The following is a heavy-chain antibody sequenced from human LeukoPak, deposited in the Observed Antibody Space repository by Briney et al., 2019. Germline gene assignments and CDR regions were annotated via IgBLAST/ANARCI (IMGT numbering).Heavy chain of an antibody. CDR2: IYYSGST. D-gene: IGHD3-22*01. J-gene: IGHJ4*02. CDR1: GGSIGSYY. V-gene: IGHV4-59*01. Sequence: SETLSLTCIVSGGSIGSYYWSWIRQPPGKGLEWIGHIYYSGSTDYNPSLRSRVTISVGTSKNQFSLRLSSVTAADTSVYYCARDRSDGSGYYGYYFDYWGQGTLVSVSS. CDR3: ARDRSDGSGYYGYYFDY.